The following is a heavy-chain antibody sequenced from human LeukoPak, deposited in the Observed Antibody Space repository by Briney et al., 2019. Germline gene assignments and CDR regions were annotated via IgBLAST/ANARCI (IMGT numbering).Heavy chain of an antibody. CDR3: ARVHCSGGSCRLDY. Sequence: SVKVSCKASGGTFSSYAISWVRQAPGQGLEWMGGIIPIFGTANYAQKFQGRVTITADKSTSTAYMELSSLRSEDTAVYYCARVHCSGGSCRLDYWGQGTLVTVSS. CDR1: GGTFSSYA. V-gene: IGHV1-69*06. CDR2: IIPIFGTA. D-gene: IGHD2-15*01. J-gene: IGHJ4*02.